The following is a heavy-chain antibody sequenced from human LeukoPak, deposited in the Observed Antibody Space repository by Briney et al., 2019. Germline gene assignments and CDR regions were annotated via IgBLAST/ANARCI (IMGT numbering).Heavy chain of an antibody. Sequence: GESLKISCKGSRYTFTSYWIGWVGQMPRKGLDWMGIIYPGDSDTRYSPSFQGQVTISADKSISTAYLQWSSLNASHSAMYYCARLASGSYRRVIDYLGQGTLVNVSS. V-gene: IGHV5-51*01. D-gene: IGHD1-26*01. CDR2: IYPGDSDT. CDR3: ARLASGSYRRVIDY. CDR1: RYTFTSYW. J-gene: IGHJ4*02.